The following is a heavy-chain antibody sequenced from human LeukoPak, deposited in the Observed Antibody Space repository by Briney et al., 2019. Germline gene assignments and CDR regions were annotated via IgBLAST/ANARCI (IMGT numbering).Heavy chain of an antibody. Sequence: GGSLRLSCAASGFTFSSYEMNWVRQAPGKGLEWVSYISSSGSTIYYADSVKGRFTISRDNSKNTLYLQMNSLRAEDTAVYYCARESVSRDTAMAYDYWGQGTLVTVSS. J-gene: IGHJ4*02. CDR3: ARESVSRDTAMAYDY. D-gene: IGHD5-18*01. CDR2: ISSSGSTI. CDR1: GFTFSSYE. V-gene: IGHV3-48*03.